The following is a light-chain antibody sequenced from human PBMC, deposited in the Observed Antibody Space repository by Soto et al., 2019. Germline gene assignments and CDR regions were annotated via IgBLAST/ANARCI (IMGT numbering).Light chain of an antibody. J-gene: IGKJ5*01. CDR2: DAS. Sequence: IQITPSPFTLSASVGDRVTITCRASQSISSWLAWYQQKPGKAPKLLIYDASSLESGVPSRFSGSGSGTEFTLTISSLQPDDFATYYCQQYNSYPITFGQGTRLEIK. V-gene: IGKV1-5*01. CDR1: QSISSW. CDR3: QQYNSYPIT.